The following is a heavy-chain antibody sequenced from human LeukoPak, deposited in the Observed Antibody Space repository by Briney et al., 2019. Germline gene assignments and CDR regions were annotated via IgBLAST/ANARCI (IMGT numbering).Heavy chain of an antibody. CDR2: INPKSGGT. D-gene: IGHD4/OR15-4a*01. CDR3: VPSANYYYFDY. Sequence: ASVTVSCKASGYTFTNCYMHWVRQGPGLGFEWMGWINPKSGGTSYPQKFQGRLTMTRDTSISTAYMELSRLGSDDTAVYYCVPSANYYYFDYWGQGTLVTVSS. J-gene: IGHJ4*02. V-gene: IGHV1-2*02. CDR1: GYTFTNCY.